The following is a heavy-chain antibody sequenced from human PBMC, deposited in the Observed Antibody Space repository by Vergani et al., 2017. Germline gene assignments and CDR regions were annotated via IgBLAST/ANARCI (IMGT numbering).Heavy chain of an antibody. CDR2: VYYSGST. J-gene: IGHJ5*02. CDR3: ARGRGSGWYNWFDP. CDR1: GGSISSNSYY. D-gene: IGHD6-19*01. V-gene: IGHV4-39*02. Sequence: QLQLQESGPRLVKPSETLSLTCTASGGSISSNSYYWGWIRQPPGKGLEWIGSVYYSGSTHYNPSLKSRVTISVDTSRNHFSLRLSSVTAADTAVYYCARGRGSGWYNWFDPWGQGTLVTVSS.